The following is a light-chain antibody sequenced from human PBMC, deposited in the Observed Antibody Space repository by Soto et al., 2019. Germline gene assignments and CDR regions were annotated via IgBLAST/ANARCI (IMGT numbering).Light chain of an antibody. CDR3: CSYAGSYTLYV. J-gene: IGLJ1*01. CDR2: DVS. V-gene: IGLV2-11*01. CDR1: TSDVGGYNY. Sequence: QSALTQPRSVSGSHGQSVTISCTGTTSDVGGYNYVSWYQQHPGKAPKLMIYDVSKRPSGVPDRFSGSKSGNTASLTISGLQAEDEADYYCCSYAGSYTLYVFGTGTKLTVL.